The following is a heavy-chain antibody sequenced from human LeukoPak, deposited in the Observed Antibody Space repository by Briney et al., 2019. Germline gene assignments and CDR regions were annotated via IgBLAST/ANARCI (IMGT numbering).Heavy chain of an antibody. CDR3: ARASGCSGGSCYDVGFDY. J-gene: IGHJ4*02. D-gene: IGHD2-15*01. Sequence: SETLPLTCTVSGGSISSYYWSWIRQPAGKGLEWVGRIYTSGSTNCNPSLKSRVTMSVDTSKNQFSLKLSSVTAADTAVYYCARASGCSGGSCYDVGFDYWGQGTLVTVSS. V-gene: IGHV4-4*07. CDR1: GGSISSYY. CDR2: IYTSGST.